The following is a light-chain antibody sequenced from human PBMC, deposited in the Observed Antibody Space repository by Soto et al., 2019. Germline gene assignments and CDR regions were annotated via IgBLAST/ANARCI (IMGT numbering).Light chain of an antibody. J-gene: IGKJ4*01. CDR3: QQSYIAPLT. CDR2: AAS. Sequence: DIQMTQSPSSLSASVGDRVIITCRASQSISTYLNWYQQKPGKAPKLLIYAASRLQSGVPSRFSGNGSGTDFTLTISSLQPEDFAAYYCQQSYIAPLTFGGGTKVEIK. CDR1: QSISTY. V-gene: IGKV1-39*01.